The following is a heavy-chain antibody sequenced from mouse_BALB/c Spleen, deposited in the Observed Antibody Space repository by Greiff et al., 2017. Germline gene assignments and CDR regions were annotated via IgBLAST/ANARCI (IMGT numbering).Heavy chain of an antibody. V-gene: IGHV1-26*01. CDR3: ARSPTVDLYAMDY. D-gene: IGHD1-1*01. Sequence: EVQLQQSGPELVKPGASVKISCKASGYSFTGYYMHWVKQSHVKSLEWIGRINPYNGATSYNQNFKDKASLTVDKSSSTAYMELHSLTSEDSAVYYCARSPTVDLYAMDYWGQGTSVTVSS. J-gene: IGHJ4*01. CDR1: GYSFTGYY. CDR2: INPYNGAT.